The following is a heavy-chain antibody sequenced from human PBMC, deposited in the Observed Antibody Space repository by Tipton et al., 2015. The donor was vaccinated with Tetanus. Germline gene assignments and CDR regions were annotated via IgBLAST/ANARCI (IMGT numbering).Heavy chain of an antibody. J-gene: IGHJ5*02. CDR1: GGSLTSGSFY. CDR2: IYYNGNT. CDR3: ARSAENWFDP. D-gene: IGHD2/OR15-2a*01. V-gene: IGHV4-39*01. Sequence: TLSLTCTVSGGSLTSGSFYWDWIRQPPGKGLEWIGNIYYNGNTLQNPSLKGRVSLSLDKSKNQFSLKVRSVTAADTAIYYCARSAENWFDPWGQGTLVTVPS.